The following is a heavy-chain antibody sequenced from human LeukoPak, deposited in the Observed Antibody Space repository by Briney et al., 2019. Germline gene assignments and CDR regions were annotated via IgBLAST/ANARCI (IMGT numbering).Heavy chain of an antibody. CDR3: ARGTIAVAAIFDY. J-gene: IGHJ4*02. CDR1: GGSISSGGYS. Sequence: PSETLSLTCAVSGGSISSGGYSWSWIRQPPGKGLEWIGYIYHSGSTYYNPSLKSRVTISVDTSKNQFSLKLSSVTAADTAMYYCARGTIAVAAIFDYWGQGTLVTVSS. V-gene: IGHV4-30-2*01. CDR2: IYHSGST. D-gene: IGHD6-19*01.